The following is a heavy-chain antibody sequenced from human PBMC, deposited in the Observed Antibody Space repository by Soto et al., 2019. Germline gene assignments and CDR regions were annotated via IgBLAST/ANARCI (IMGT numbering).Heavy chain of an antibody. J-gene: IGHJ4*02. CDR3: ARDRRGYDYDSSGQAGTIDF. D-gene: IGHD3-22*01. Sequence: EVQLVESGGGLVQPGGSLRLSCAASGFTVTRKYMSWVRQAPGKGLEWVSIIYSGDRTYYADSVKGRFTISRDNSKNTLYLQMNRLRAEDTAVYYCARDRRGYDYDSSGQAGTIDFWGQGTLVTVSS. CDR2: IYSGDRT. CDR1: GFTVTRKY. V-gene: IGHV3-66*01.